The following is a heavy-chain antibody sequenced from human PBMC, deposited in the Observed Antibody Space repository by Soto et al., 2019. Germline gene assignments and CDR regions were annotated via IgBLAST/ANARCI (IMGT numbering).Heavy chain of an antibody. CDR3: AKWGGGGSDY. D-gene: IGHD1-26*01. Sequence: EVQLVESGGGLVQPGGSLRLSCEASGFTFTSYYMSWVRQAQGKGLEWVANINEDGSERYYVDSVKGRFTVSRDNAKNSLYLQMNSLRAEDTAIYYCAKWGGGGSDYWGQGSLVIVST. J-gene: IGHJ4*02. CDR1: GFTFTSYY. V-gene: IGHV3-7*01. CDR2: INEDGSER.